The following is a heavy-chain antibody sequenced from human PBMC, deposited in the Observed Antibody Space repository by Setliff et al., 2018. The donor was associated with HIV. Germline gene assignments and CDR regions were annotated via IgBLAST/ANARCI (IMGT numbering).Heavy chain of an antibody. V-gene: IGHV4-34*01. CDR3: ARRIDNSGSFPDKNWFDT. CDR1: GGSFSHYY. D-gene: IGHD3-10*01. CDR2: INDSGST. Sequence: SETLSLTCAVYGGSFSHYYWSWIRQPPGKGLEWIGEINDSGSTYYDPSLKSRVTISLDTSKNQFSLKLTSVTAADTAVYYCARRIDNSGSFPDKNWFDTWGQGSLVTVSS. J-gene: IGHJ5*02.